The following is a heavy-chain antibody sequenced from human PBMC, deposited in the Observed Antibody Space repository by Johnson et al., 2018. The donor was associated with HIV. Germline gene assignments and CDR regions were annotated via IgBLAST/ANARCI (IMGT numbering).Heavy chain of an antibody. V-gene: IGHV3-48*04. J-gene: IGHJ3*02. CDR3: ARGRYAFDI. CDR2: ISTSGSTI. Sequence: VQLVESGGGVVQPGRSLRLSCAASGFTFSTYGMHWVRQAPGKGLEWVSGISTSGSTINYADFVKGRFTISRDNAKKSLYLQMNSLRAEDTAVYYCARGRYAFDIWGQGTLVTVSS. CDR1: GFTFSTYG.